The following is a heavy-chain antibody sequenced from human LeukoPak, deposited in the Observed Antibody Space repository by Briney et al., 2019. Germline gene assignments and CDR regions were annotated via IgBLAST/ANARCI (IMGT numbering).Heavy chain of an antibody. CDR1: GYTFTGYY. CDR3: ARDLEVAAVDLGLDP. J-gene: IGHJ5*02. V-gene: IGHV1-2*02. CDR2: INPNSGAT. D-gene: IGHD6-13*01. Sequence: ASVKVSCKASGYTFTGYYTHWVRQAPGQGLEWMGWINPNSGATNYAQNFQGRVTMTRDTSISTAYMELSRLRSDDTAVYYCARDLEVAAVDLGLDPWGQGTLVTVSS.